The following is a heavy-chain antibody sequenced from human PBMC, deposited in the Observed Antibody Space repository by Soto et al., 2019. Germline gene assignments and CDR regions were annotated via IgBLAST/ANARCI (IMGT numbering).Heavy chain of an antibody. D-gene: IGHD6-13*01. J-gene: IGHJ4*02. CDR2: IVPIFGMK. V-gene: IGHV1-69*17. CDR3: STRGGQEQPFVDY. Sequence: QVQLVQSGAEVKPPGSSVKVSCKASGGTSSSYTISWVRQAPGQGLEWMGGIVPIFGMKNYAQKFQDRLTITADTSTSTAYMELSSLRSEDTDLYYCSTRGGQEQPFVDYWGQGTLVTVSS. CDR1: GGTSSSYT.